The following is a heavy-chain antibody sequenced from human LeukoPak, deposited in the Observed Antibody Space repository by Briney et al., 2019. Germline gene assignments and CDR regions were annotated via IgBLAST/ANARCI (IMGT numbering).Heavy chain of an antibody. D-gene: IGHD2-21*02. J-gene: IGHJ3*02. CDR3: ARGPLAYCGSDCSVDAFDI. CDR2: LYYSGYT. CDR1: GDSISGYY. V-gene: IGHV4-59*08. Sequence: SETLSLTCTVSGDSISGYYWSWIRQPPGKGLEWIGYLYYSGYTNYNPSLTSRVTISIDTSNTHFSLKLSSVTAADTAVYYCARGPLAYCGSDCSVDAFDIWGQGTVVTVSS.